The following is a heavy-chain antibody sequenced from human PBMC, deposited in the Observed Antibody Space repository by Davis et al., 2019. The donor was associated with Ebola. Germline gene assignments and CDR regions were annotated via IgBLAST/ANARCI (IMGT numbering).Heavy chain of an antibody. CDR2: IYYSGST. D-gene: IGHD3-10*01. CDR3: ARYGSGRRNYYYYGMDV. V-gene: IGHV4-39*01. J-gene: IGHJ6*02. Sequence: PSETLSLTCTVSGGSISSSSYYWGWIRQPPGKGLEWIGSIYYSGSTYYNPSLKSRVTISVDTSKNQFSLKLSSVTAADTAVYYCARYGSGRRNYYYYGMDVWGQGTTVTVSS. CDR1: GGSISSSSYY.